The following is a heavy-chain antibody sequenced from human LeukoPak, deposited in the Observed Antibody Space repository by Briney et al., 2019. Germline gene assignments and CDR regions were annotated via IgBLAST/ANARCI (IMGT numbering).Heavy chain of an antibody. CDR3: ARDKMDYWSGYYRGGFDY. V-gene: IGHV1-18*01. Sequence: ASVKVSCEASGFTFTHYGFNWVRQAPGQGLEWMGWISAYIGNRNYAQSLQGRVSMTTDASTGTAYMELRSLRSDDTAVYYCARDKMDYWSGYYRGGFDYWGQGTLVTVSP. CDR2: ISAYIGNR. J-gene: IGHJ4*02. CDR1: GFTFTHYG. D-gene: IGHD3-3*01.